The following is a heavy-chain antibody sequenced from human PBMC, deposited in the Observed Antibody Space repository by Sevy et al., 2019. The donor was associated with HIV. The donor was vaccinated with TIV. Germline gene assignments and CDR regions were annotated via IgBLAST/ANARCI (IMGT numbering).Heavy chain of an antibody. D-gene: IGHD2-15*01. J-gene: IGHJ3*02. CDR3: ARLNAYPIFDCSGGSCYPDAFDI. V-gene: IGHV3-48*02. CDR2: ISSSSSTI. Sequence: GGSLRLSCAASGFTFSSYSMNWVRQAPWKGLEWVSYISSSSSTIYYANSVKGRFTISRDNAKNSLYLQMNSLRDEDTAVYYCARLNAYPIFDCSGGSCYPDAFDIWGQGTMVTVSS. CDR1: GFTFSSYS.